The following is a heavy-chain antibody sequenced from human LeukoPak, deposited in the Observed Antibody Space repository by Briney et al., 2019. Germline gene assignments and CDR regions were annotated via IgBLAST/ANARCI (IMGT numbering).Heavy chain of an antibody. D-gene: IGHD1-26*01. CDR1: GFTFSTYW. CDR2: INTDGRNT. CDR3: ARVGKSGSYYYFDY. V-gene: IGHV3-74*01. Sequence: GGSLRLSCAASGFTFSTYWMYWVRKAPGKGLVWVSRINTDGRNTGYADSVKGRFTISRDNAKDTLYLQMTILTAEDTAVYYCARVGKSGSYYYFDYWGQGTLVTVSS. J-gene: IGHJ4*02.